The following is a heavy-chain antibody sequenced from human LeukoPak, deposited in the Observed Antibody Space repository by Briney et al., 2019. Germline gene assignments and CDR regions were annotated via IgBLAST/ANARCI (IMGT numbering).Heavy chain of an antibody. J-gene: IGHJ6*02. D-gene: IGHD3-3*01. V-gene: IGHV4-61*02. Sequence: SQTLSLTCTVSDGSISSGSYYWSWIRQPAGKGLEWIGRIYTSGSTNYNPSLKSRVTISVDTSKNQFSLKLSSVTAADTAVYYCARAYYDFWRDYYYGMDVWGQGTTVTVSS. CDR3: ARAYYDFWRDYYYGMDV. CDR2: IYTSGST. CDR1: DGSISSGSYY.